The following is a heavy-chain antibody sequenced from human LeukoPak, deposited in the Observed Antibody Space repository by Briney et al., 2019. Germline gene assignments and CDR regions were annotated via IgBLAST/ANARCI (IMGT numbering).Heavy chain of an antibody. CDR2: INQSGST. J-gene: IGHJ4*02. CDR3: ATSYIGGFGKPDY. D-gene: IGHD3-16*01. V-gene: IGHV4-34*01. Sequence: SETLSLTCAVSGGSFSVHYWSWIRQPPGKGLEWIGEINQSGSTTYNPSLKSRVTLSVDTSKNQFSLTLSSVTAADTAAYYCATSYIGGFGKPDYWGQGTLVTVSS. CDR1: GGSFSVHY.